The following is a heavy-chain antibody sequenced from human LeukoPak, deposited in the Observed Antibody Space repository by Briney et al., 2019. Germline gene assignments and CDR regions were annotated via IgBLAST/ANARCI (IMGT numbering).Heavy chain of an antibody. V-gene: IGHV3-30*18. J-gene: IGHJ4*02. CDR1: GFTFSSYG. Sequence: GRSLRLSCAASGFTFSSYGMHWVRQAPGKGLEWVAVISYDGSKKYYADSVKGRFTISRDNSKNTLYLQMNSLRAEDTAVYYCAKDFHGSGSYWIDYWGQGTLVTVSS. CDR3: AKDFHGSGSYWIDY. D-gene: IGHD3-10*01. CDR2: ISYDGSKK.